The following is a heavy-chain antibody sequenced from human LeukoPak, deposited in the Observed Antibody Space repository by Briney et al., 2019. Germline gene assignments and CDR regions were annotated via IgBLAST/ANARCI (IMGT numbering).Heavy chain of an antibody. CDR3: ARGGFCSSTSCSNFDY. D-gene: IGHD2-2*01. V-gene: IGHV3-11*04. CDR1: GFTFSDYY. Sequence: PGGSLRLPCAASGFTFSDYYMSWLPQAPGKGLERVSYISSSGSTIYYADSVKGRFTISRDNAKNSLYLQMNSLRAEDTAVYYCARGGFCSSTSCSNFDYWGQGTLVTVSS. J-gene: IGHJ4*02. CDR2: ISSSGSTI.